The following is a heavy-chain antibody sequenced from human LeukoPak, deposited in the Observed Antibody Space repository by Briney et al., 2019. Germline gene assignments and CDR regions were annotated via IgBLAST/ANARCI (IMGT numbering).Heavy chain of an antibody. D-gene: IGHD3-10*01. CDR3: ARGRRVTMVRGVKIRRYYFDY. CDR2: IKQDGSEK. Sequence: GGSLRLSCAASGFTFSSYWMSWVRQAPGKGLEWVANIKQDGSEKYYVDSVKGRFTISRDNAENSLYLQMNSLRAEDTAVYYCARGRRVTMVRGVKIRRYYFDYWGQGTLVTVSS. CDR1: GFTFSSYW. V-gene: IGHV3-7*01. J-gene: IGHJ4*02.